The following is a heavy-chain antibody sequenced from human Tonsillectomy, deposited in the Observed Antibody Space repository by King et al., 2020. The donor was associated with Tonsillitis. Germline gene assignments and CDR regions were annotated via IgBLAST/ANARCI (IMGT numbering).Heavy chain of an antibody. V-gene: IGHV4-59*01. J-gene: IGHJ5*02. CDR3: ARDSGSGGSNWFDP. D-gene: IGHD2-15*01. CDR2: SYYSGST. CDR1: GGSISGYY. Sequence: QLQESGPGLVKPSETLSLTCTVSGGSISGYYWSWIRQPPGKGLDWIGYSYYSGSTNYNPSLKSRATISVDTSKNQFSLKLSSVTAADTAVYYCARDSGSGGSNWFDPWGQGTLVTVSS.